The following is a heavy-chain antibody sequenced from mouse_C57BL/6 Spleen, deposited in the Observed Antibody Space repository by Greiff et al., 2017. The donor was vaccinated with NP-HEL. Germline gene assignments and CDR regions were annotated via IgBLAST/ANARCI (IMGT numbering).Heavy chain of an antibody. CDR2: INPGSGGT. CDR3: ARGRTYSSYGDY. CDR1: GYAFTNYL. D-gene: IGHD1-1*01. J-gene: IGHJ2*01. V-gene: IGHV1-54*01. Sequence: QVQLQQSGAELVRPGTSVKVSCKASGYAFTNYLIEWVKQRPGQGLEWIGVINPGSGGTNYNEKFKGKATLTADKSSSTAYMQLSSLTSEDSAVYFCARGRTYSSYGDYWGQGTTLTVSS.